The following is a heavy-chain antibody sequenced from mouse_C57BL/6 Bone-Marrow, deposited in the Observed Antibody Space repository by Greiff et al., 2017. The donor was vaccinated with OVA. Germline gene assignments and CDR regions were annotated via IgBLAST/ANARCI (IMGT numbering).Heavy chain of an antibody. J-gene: IGHJ3*01. D-gene: IGHD1-1*01. Sequence: EVKLVESGGGLVQPGGSLSLSCAASGFTFTDYYMSWVRQPPGKALEWLGFIRNKANGYTTEYSASVKGRFTISRDNSQSILYLQMNALRAEDSATYYCARWDYVSSLSWFAYWGQGTLVTVSA. CDR2: IRNKANGYTT. CDR1: GFTFTDYY. CDR3: ARWDYVSSLSWFAY. V-gene: IGHV7-3*01.